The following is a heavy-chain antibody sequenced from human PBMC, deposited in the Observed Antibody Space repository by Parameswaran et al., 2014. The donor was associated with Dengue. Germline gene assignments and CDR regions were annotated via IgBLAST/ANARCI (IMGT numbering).Heavy chain of an antibody. CDR2: IYSGGST. J-gene: IGHJ4*02. CDR3: AREVAD. Sequence: WIRQPPGKGLEWVSVIYSGGSTYYADSVKGRFTISRDNSKNTLYLQMNSLRAEDTAVYYCAREVADWGQGTLVTVSS. D-gene: IGHD2-15*01. V-gene: IGHV3-66*01.